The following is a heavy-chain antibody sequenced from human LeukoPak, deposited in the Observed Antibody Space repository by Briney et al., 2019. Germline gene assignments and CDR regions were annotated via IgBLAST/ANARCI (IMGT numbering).Heavy chain of an antibody. CDR3: ARDRSSTSNSYYYYYYMDV. CDR2: IYYSGST. CDR1: GGSISSGGYY. Sequence: SQTLSFTCTVSGGSISSGGYYWSWIRQHPGKGLEWIGYIYYSGSTYYNPSLKSRVTISVDTSKNPFSLKLSSVTAADTAVYYCARDRSSTSNSYYYYYYMDVGGKGTTVTVSS. D-gene: IGHD2-2*01. V-gene: IGHV4-31*03. J-gene: IGHJ6*03.